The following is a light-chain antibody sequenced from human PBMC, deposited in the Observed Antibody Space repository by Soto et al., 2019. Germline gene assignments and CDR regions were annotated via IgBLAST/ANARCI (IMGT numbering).Light chain of an antibody. CDR1: QSISSY. J-gene: IGKJ1*01. CDR3: QQRSNWPWT. CDR2: DTS. V-gene: IGKV3-11*01. Sequence: EIVLTQSPATLSLSPGERATLSCRASQSISSYLAWYQQKPGQAPRLLMYDTSYRATGIPARFSGSGSGTDFTLTISSLEPEDFAAYYCQQRSNWPWTFGQGTKVDIK.